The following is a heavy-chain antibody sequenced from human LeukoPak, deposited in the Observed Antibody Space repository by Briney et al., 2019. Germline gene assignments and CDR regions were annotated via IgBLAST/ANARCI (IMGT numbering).Heavy chain of an antibody. Sequence: GGSLTLSWAVVGFNSEDYTMHWVRPRPGKGFEWLSLISWDGSNTYYADSVKGRFTISRDNTINTLYLQMKTLKSEDTAFYFCFKDLEVGTSDYFDYWGQGTLVAVSS. CDR1: GFNSEDYT. V-gene: IGHV3-43*01. D-gene: IGHD1-1*01. J-gene: IGHJ4*02. CDR3: FKDLEVGTSDYFDY. CDR2: ISWDGSNT.